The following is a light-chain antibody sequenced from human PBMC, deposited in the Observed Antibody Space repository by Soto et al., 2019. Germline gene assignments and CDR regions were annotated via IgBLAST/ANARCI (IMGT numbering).Light chain of an antibody. CDR2: DVI. CDR3: SSYSSSSAVRYV. J-gene: IGLJ1*01. CDR1: SSDIGGYNY. Sequence: QSALTQPASVSGSPGQSITISCTGTSSDIGGYNYISWYQQHPGKGPKLVIYDVIDRPSGVSNRFSADKSGNTASLTISGLQAEDEADYYCSSYSSSSAVRYVFGTGTKLIVL. V-gene: IGLV2-14*03.